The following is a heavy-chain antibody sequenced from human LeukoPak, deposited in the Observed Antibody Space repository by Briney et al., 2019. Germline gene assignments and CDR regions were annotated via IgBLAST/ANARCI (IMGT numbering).Heavy chain of an antibody. V-gene: IGHV5-51*01. CDR1: GYSFTSYW. Sequence: GESLKISCKGSGYSFTSYWIGWVRQMPGKGLEWMGIIYPGDSDTSYSPSFQGQVTISADKSISTAYLQWSSLKASDTAMYYCARRHCSSTSCHYGMDVWGQGTTVTVSS. J-gene: IGHJ6*02. CDR2: IYPGDSDT. CDR3: ARRHCSSTSCHYGMDV. D-gene: IGHD2-2*01.